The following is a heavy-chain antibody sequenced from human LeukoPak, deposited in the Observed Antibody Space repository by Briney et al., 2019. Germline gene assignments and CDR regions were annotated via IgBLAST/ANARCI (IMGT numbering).Heavy chain of an antibody. CDR3: AGTYCSSTSCRDY. CDR2: INSDGSST. V-gene: IGHV3-74*01. CDR1: GFTFSSYR. Sequence: LGGSLRLSCAASGFTFSSYRMHWVRQAPGKGLVWVSRINSDGSSTSYADSVKGRFTISRDNAKNTLYLQMNSLRAEDTAVYYCAGTYCSSTSCRDYWGQGTLVAVSS. J-gene: IGHJ4*02. D-gene: IGHD2-2*01.